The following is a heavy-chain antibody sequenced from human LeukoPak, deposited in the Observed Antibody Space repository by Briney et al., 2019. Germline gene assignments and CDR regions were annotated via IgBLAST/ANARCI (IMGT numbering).Heavy chain of an antibody. V-gene: IGHV3-48*03. Sequence: LAGGSLRLSCATSGFTFSRYDYNWVRQAPGKGLGWISYISISGVTKYYADSVRGRFTVSRDNARDSLYLQMDSLRAEDTATYYCTSHGSTYYFDYCGQGTQVTVSS. J-gene: IGHJ4*02. D-gene: IGHD5/OR15-5a*01. CDR1: GFTFSRYD. CDR2: ISISGVTK. CDR3: TSHGSTYYFDY.